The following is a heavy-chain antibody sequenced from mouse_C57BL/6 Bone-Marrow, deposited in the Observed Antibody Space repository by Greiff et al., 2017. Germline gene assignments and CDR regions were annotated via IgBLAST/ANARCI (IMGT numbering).Heavy chain of an antibody. D-gene: IGHD1-1*01. Sequence: QVQLQQPGAELVKPGASVKLSCKASGYTFTSYWMHWVKQRPGQGLEWIGMIHPNSGRPTSNEKFKSKATLTVDKSSSTAYMQLSSLTSEDSAVYYCARLALPYYYGSSAWFAYWGQGTLVTVSA. CDR2: IHPNSGRP. V-gene: IGHV1-64*01. CDR3: ARLALPYYYGSSAWFAY. CDR1: GYTFTSYW. J-gene: IGHJ3*01.